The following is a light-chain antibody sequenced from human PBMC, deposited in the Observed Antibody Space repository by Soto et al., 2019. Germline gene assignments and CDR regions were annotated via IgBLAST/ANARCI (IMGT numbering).Light chain of an antibody. J-gene: IGKJ1*01. CDR3: MQGTHWPPT. Sequence: DVVMTQSPLSLPVTLGQPASISCRSSQSLVYSDGNAYLNWFQQRPGQSPRRLIYKASNRDSGVRDRFGGGGSGTAFTLPFNRVEADDVGIYDCMQGTHWPPTFGRGNRVEIK. CDR2: KAS. CDR1: QSLVYSDGNAY. V-gene: IGKV2-30*01.